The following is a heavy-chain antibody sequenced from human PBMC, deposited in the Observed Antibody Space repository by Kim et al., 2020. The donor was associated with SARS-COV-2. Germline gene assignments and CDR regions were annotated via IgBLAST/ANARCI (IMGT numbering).Heavy chain of an antibody. CDR3: ARVGYYDILSGSQWHFDY. J-gene: IGHJ4*01. V-gene: IGHV4-34*01. CDR2: INHGGST. Sequence: SETLSLTCAVYGESFSGYYWTWIRQPPGKGPEWIGDINHGGSTNYNPSLKSRVTISEDMSKNQFSLKLSSVTAADTAVYYCARVGYYDILSGSQWHFDY. D-gene: IGHD3-9*01. CDR1: GESFSGYY.